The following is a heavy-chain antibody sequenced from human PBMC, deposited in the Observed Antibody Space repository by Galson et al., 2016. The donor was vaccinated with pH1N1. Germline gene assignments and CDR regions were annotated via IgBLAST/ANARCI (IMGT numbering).Heavy chain of an antibody. Sequence: SLRLSCAASGFTFSSYWMNWVRQAPGKGLEWVANIKQDGSEKYYVDSVKGRFTISRDNAKNSLYLQMNSVRAEDTAGYYWVRGVGIAAAAWGQGTLVTVSS. CDR3: VRGVGIAAAA. D-gene: IGHD6-13*01. CDR1: GFTFSSYW. J-gene: IGHJ5*02. V-gene: IGHV3-7*01. CDR2: IKQDGSEK.